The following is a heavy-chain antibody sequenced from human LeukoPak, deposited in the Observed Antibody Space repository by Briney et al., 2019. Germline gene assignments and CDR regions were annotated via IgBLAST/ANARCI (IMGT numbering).Heavy chain of an antibody. CDR2: INWNGGST. D-gene: IGHD6-13*01. V-gene: IGHV3-20*04. J-gene: IGHJ5*02. Sequence: PGGSLRLSCAASGFTFDDYGMSWVRQAPGKGLEWVSGINWNGGSTGYADSVKGRFTISRDNAKNSLYLQMNSLRAEDTALYYCARGGDSSSPLGNWFDPWGQGTLVTVSS. CDR3: ARGGDSSSPLGNWFDP. CDR1: GFTFDDYG.